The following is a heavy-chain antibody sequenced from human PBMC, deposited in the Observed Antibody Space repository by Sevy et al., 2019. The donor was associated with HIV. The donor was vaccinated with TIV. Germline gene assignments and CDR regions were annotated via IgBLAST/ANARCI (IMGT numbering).Heavy chain of an antibody. CDR2: ISDSGGYT. CDR1: GFTFSNDY. Sequence: GGSLRLSCVVSGFTFSNDYMSWVRQAPGKGLEWVSVISDSGGYTSYTDSAKGRFTISRDNSKNTLYLQMNSLRVEDTAIYYCANRAGPIFDNWGQGPLVTVSS. CDR3: ANRAGPIFDN. V-gene: IGHV3-23*01. J-gene: IGHJ4*02. D-gene: IGHD6-19*01.